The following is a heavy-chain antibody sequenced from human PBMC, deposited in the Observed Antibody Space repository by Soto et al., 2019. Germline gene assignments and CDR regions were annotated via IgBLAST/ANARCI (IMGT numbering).Heavy chain of an antibody. CDR2: IYCSGST. Sequence: QVQLQESGPGLVKPSQNLSLTCTVSGGSSSSGGYYWSGIRQHPGKGLEWIGYIYCSGSTYYNPSLKSRVTISVVTSKNQFSLKLSSVTAADTAVYYCARAEGGVMFRGVIYYWGQGTLVTVSS. V-gene: IGHV4-31*03. D-gene: IGHD3-10*01. CDR3: ARAEGGVMFRGVIYY. CDR1: GGSSSSGGYY. J-gene: IGHJ4*02.